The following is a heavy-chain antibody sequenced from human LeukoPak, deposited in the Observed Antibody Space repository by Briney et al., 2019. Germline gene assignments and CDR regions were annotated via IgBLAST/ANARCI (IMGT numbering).Heavy chain of an antibody. CDR2: ISSSSNYI. CDR1: GLTFSSYN. CDR3: ARGTPTTRDFDY. V-gene: IGHV3-21*01. J-gene: IGHJ4*02. D-gene: IGHD4-11*01. Sequence: GGSLRLSCVASGLTFSSYNMNWVRQAPGKGLEWVSFISSSSNYIYYADSVKGRFTISRDNAKNSLLLQMNSLRAEDTAVYYCARGTPTTRDFDYWGQGTLVTVSS.